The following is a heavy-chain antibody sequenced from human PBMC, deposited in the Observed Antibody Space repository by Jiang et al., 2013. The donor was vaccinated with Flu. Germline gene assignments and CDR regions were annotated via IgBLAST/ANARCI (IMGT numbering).Heavy chain of an antibody. CDR1: GXTFDDYA. D-gene: IGHD3-22*01. CDR2: ISWNSGSI. V-gene: IGHV3-9*01. J-gene: IGHJ1*01. Sequence: SGXTFDDYAMHWVRQAPGKGLEWVSGISWNSGSIGYADSVKGRFTISRDNAKNSLYLQMNSLRAEDTALYYCASYYDSSGYYYVRYFQHWGQGTLVTVSS. CDR3: ASYYDSSGYYYVRYFQH.